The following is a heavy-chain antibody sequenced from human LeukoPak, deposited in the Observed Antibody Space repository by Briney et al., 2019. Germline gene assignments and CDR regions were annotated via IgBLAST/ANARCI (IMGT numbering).Heavy chain of an antibody. D-gene: IGHD6-13*01. CDR1: GGSISSTTYY. CDR2: ISHSGDT. J-gene: IGHJ4*02. Sequence: PSETLSLTCTVSGGSISSTTYYWGWIRQPPGKDLEWIGSISHSGDTYYNPSLQSRVTISRDTSKNQFSLRLSSATAADTAVYYCARVGRVEQQLVFFDYWGQGTLVTVSS. V-gene: IGHV4-39*07. CDR3: ARVGRVEQQLVFFDY.